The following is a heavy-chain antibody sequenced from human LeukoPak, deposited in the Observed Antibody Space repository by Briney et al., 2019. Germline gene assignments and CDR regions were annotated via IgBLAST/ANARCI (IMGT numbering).Heavy chain of an antibody. CDR3: ARGSSSSSEPFDY. V-gene: IGHV1-69*05. J-gene: IGHJ4*02. CDR1: GGTFSSYA. D-gene: IGHD6-6*01. CDR2: IIPIFGTA. Sequence: ASVKVSCKASGGTFSSYAISWVRQAPGQGLEWMGRIIPIFGTANYAQKFQGRVTITTDESTSTAYMELSSLRSEDTAVYYCARGSSSSSEPFDYWGQGTLVIVSS.